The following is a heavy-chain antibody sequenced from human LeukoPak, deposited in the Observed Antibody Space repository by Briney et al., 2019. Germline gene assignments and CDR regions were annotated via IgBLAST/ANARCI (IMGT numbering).Heavy chain of an antibody. CDR1: GFTFSSYA. D-gene: IGHD3-3*01. CDR3: ARKYYDFWSGAFYYYYGMDV. CDR2: ISYDGSNK. J-gene: IGHJ6*02. Sequence: GGSLRLSGAASGFTFSSYAMHWVRQAPGQGLEWVAVISYDGSNKYYADSVKGRFTISRDNSKNTLYLQMNSLRAEDTAVYYCARKYYDFWSGAFYYYYGMDVWGQGTTVTVSS. V-gene: IGHV3-30-3*01.